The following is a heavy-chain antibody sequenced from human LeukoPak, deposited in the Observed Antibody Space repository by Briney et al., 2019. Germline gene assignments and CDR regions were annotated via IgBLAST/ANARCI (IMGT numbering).Heavy chain of an antibody. CDR3: ARGKEKYDYVWGSYRPHNWFDP. D-gene: IGHD3-16*02. V-gene: IGHV4-4*07. CDR2: IYTSGST. J-gene: IGHJ5*02. Sequence: SETLSLTCTVSGGSISSYYWSWIRQPAGKGLEWIGRIYTSGSTNYNPSLKSRVTTSVDTSKNQFSLKLSSVTAADTAVYYCARGKEKYDYVWGSYRPHNWFDPWGQGTLVTVSS. CDR1: GGSISSYY.